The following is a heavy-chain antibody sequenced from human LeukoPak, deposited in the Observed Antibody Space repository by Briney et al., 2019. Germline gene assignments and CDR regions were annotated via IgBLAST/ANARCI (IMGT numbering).Heavy chain of an antibody. CDR3: AKDPDYYDSSGPSYFDY. D-gene: IGHD3-22*01. CDR1: GFTFSSYA. CDR2: IGGSGGST. J-gene: IGHJ4*02. V-gene: IGHV3-23*01. Sequence: GGSLRLSCAASGFTFSSYAMSWVRQAPGKGLEWVSAIGGSGGSTYYADSVKGRFTISRDNSKNTLYLQMNSLRAEDTAVYHCAKDPDYYDSSGPSYFDYWGQGTLVTVSS.